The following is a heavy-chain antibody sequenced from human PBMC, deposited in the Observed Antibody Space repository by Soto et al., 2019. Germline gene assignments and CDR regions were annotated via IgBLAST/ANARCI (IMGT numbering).Heavy chain of an antibody. CDR2: IYHSGST. CDR1: GYSISSGYY. V-gene: IGHV4-38-2*01. J-gene: IGHJ2*01. CDR3: ARLGISYCGGDCYSGYFDL. Sequence: PSETLSLTCAVSGYSISSGYYWGWIRQPPGKGLEWIGSIYHSGSTYYNPSLKSRVTISVDTSKNQFSLKLSSVTAADTAVYYCARLGISYCGGDCYSGYFDLWGRGTLVTVS. D-gene: IGHD2-21*02.